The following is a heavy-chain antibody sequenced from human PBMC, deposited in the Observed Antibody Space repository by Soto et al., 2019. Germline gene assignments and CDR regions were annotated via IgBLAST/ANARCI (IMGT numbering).Heavy chain of an antibody. D-gene: IGHD3-22*01. V-gene: IGHV1-46*01. CDR1: GYTFTSYY. Sequence: GASVKVSCKASGYTFTSYYMHWVRQAPGQGLEWMGIINPSGGSTSYAQKFQGRVTMTRDTSTSTAYMELSSLRSEDTAVYYCARGYYTYYYDSSGSRSDYWGQGTLVTVSS. CDR2: INPSGGST. J-gene: IGHJ4*02. CDR3: ARGYYTYYYDSSGSRSDY.